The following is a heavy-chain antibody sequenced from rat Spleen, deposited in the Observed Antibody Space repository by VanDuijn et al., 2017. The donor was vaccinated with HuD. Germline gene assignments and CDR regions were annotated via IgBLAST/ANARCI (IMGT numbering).Heavy chain of an antibody. D-gene: IGHD1-5*01. CDR2: ITYDGIT. CDR1: GFTFSNYG. J-gene: IGHJ1*01. Sequence: EVQLVESGGGLVQPGRSLKLSCAVSGFTFSNYGMAWVCQTPTKGLEWVGSITYDGITYYRDSVRGRFTISRDESKSTLYLQMNSLRSEDTATYYCVRLYNNHGYWYFDLWGPGTMVTVSS. V-gene: IGHV5-29*01. CDR3: VRLYNNHGYWYFDL.